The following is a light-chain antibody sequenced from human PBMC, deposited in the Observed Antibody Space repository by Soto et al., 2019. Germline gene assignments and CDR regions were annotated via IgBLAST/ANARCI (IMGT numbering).Light chain of an antibody. V-gene: IGLV2-14*01. J-gene: IGLJ1*01. CDR2: EVS. Sequence: QSVLTQPASVSGSPGQSITISCTGTSSDVGGYNYVSWYQQYPGKAPKLMIYEVSNRPSGVSNRFSGSKSGNTASLTISGLQAEDEADYYCNSYTSSSTHVFGTGTKVTVL. CDR3: NSYTSSSTHV. CDR1: SSDVGGYNY.